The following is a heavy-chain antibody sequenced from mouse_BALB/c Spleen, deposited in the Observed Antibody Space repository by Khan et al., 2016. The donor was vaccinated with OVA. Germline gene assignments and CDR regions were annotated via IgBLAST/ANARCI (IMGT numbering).Heavy chain of an antibody. Sequence: QVRLQQSGAELAKPGASVKMSCKASGYTFPSYWMHWVKQRPGQGLEWIGYINPSTGYTEYNQRFKDKATLTADKSSSTAYMQLSSLTSEESAVYYCANHGSSSAWLTYWGQGTLVTVSA. D-gene: IGHD1-1*01. J-gene: IGHJ3*01. CDR3: ANHGSSSAWLTY. CDR2: INPSTGYT. V-gene: IGHV1-7*01. CDR1: GYTFPSYW.